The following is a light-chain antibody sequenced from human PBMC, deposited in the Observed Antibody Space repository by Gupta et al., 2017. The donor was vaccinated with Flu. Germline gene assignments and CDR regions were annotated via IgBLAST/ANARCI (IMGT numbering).Light chain of an antibody. Sequence: DTAMTQSPVSLSASPAERVTLSCRASQSVGRNLAWYQQKPGRAPRLLIYGASTRAADIPARFSGSGSGTDFTLTIGSLQSEDFVVYFCQQYSKWPISFGGGTKVDIK. CDR3: QQYSKWPIS. CDR2: GAS. V-gene: IGKV3D-15*01. CDR1: QSVGRN. J-gene: IGKJ4*01.